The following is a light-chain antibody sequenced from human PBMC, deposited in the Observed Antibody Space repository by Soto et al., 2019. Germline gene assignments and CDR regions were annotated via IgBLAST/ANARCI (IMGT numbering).Light chain of an antibody. CDR2: TAS. Sequence: DIHMTQSPSSVSASVGDRVTIVCRASQGVSTWLAWYQQKPGKAPNLLIYTASSLQSGVPSRFSGSGYGTDFNLTINGLQPEDFATYYCQQAASFPITFGQGTRLEIK. V-gene: IGKV1-12*01. CDR3: QQAASFPIT. J-gene: IGKJ5*01. CDR1: QGVSTW.